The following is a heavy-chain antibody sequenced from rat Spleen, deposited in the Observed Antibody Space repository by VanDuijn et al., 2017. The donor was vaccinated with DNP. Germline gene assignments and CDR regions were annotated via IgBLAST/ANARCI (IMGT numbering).Heavy chain of an antibody. D-gene: IGHD1-11*01. CDR1: GFTFSDYY. CDR2: ISYDGGST. Sequence: EVQLVESGGGLVQPGRSLKLSCAASGFTFSDYYMAWVRQAPTKGLEWVAYISYDGGSTYYRDSVKGRFTISRDNAKSTLYLQMNSLRSEDTATYYCARLDYGFDYWGQGVMVTVST. J-gene: IGHJ2*01. V-gene: IGHV5-20*01. CDR3: ARLDYGFDY.